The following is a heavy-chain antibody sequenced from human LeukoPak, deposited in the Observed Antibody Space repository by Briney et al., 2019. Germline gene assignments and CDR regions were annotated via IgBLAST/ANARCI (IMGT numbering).Heavy chain of an antibody. Sequence: GGSLRLSCAASGFTFSSYSMNWVRQAPGKGLEWVSSISSSSSYIYYADSVKGRFTISRDNAKNSLYLQMNSLRAEDTAVYYCARLEAAAEWAKRNPDYWGQGILVTVSS. CDR3: ARLEAAAEWAKRNPDY. V-gene: IGHV3-21*01. CDR2: ISSSSSYI. D-gene: IGHD2-15*01. CDR1: GFTFSSYS. J-gene: IGHJ4*02.